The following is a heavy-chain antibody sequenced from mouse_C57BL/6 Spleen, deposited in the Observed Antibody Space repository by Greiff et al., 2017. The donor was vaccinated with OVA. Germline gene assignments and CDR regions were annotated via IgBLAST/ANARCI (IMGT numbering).Heavy chain of an antibody. Sequence: QVQLQQPGAELVMPGASVKLSCKASGYTFTSYWMHWVKQRPGQGLEWIGEIDPSDSYTNYNQKFKGKSTLTVDKSSSTAYMQLSSLTSEDSAGYYCARGGLGRGYFDYWGQGTTLTVSS. CDR1: GYTFTSYW. CDR2: IDPSDSYT. V-gene: IGHV1-69*01. J-gene: IGHJ2*01. CDR3: ARGGLGRGYFDY. D-gene: IGHD4-1*01.